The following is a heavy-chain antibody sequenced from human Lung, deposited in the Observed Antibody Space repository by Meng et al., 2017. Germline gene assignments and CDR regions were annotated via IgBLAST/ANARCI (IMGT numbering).Heavy chain of an antibody. J-gene: IGHJ4*02. Sequence: QVQPQPWGAGLFKPSETLSLPGVVSGGSFSDSYWSWIRQPPGKGLEWIGEINHSGSTNYNPSLESRATISVDTSQNNLSLKLSSVTAADSAVYYCARGPTTMAHDFDYWGQGTLVTVSS. CDR1: GGSFSDSY. CDR2: INHSGST. V-gene: IGHV4-34*01. D-gene: IGHD4-11*01. CDR3: ARGPTTMAHDFDY.